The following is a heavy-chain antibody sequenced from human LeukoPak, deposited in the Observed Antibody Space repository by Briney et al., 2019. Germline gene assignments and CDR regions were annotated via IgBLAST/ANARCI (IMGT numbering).Heavy chain of an antibody. CDR3: ARDLSYFDY. V-gene: IGHV3-7*01. CDR2: IRQDGSTK. CDR1: GFTFSTTW. J-gene: IGHJ4*02. Sequence: PGGPLRLSCAASGFTFSTTWMTWVRQAPGKGLEWVANIRQDGSTKYYVDSVKGRFTISRDNAKKSLYLQMNSLRVEDTAVYYCARDLSYFDYWGQGILVTVSS.